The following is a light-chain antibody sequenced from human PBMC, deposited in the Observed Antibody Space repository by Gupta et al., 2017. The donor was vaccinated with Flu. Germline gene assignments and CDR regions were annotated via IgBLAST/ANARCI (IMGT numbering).Light chain of an antibody. CDR3: QVWHSDSDQGV. CDR2: NER. CDR1: NIGRYS. J-gene: IGLJ3*02. Sequence: SYVLTQPPSVAVAPGQTARITCGGNNIGRYSVHWYQQRPGQAPVLVVYNERDRPSGVPERFSGSLAGNTAALTVSRVEAGDEADYYGQVWHSDSDQGVFGGGTRLTVL. V-gene: IGLV3-21*02.